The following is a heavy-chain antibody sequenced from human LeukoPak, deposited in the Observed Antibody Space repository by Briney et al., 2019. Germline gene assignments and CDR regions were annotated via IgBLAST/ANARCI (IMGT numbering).Heavy chain of an antibody. CDR3: ARGAWALPYFDY. J-gene: IGHJ4*02. CDR1: GYTFTSYG. CDR2: ISVYNGST. Sequence: ASAKVSCKASGYTFTSYGISWVRQAPGQGLEWMGWISVYNGSTNYAQKLQGRVTMTTDTSTSTAYMELRSLRSDDTAVYYCARGAWALPYFDYWGQGTLVTVSS. V-gene: IGHV1-18*01. D-gene: IGHD7-27*01.